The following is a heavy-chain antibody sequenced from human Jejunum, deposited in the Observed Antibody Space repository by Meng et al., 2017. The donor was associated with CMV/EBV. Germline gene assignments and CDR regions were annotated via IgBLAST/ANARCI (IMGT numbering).Heavy chain of an antibody. D-gene: IGHD1-26*01. CDR1: DFIFNKYW. CDR2: IDGDGSSA. CDR3: AKDVGY. J-gene: IGHJ4*02. V-gene: IGHV3-74*01. Sequence: EVQLVESGGGLVQPGGSLRLSCAASDFIFNKYWMDWVRQVPGKGLVWVARIDGDGSSANYADSVKGRFTISRDNAKNTLYLDMSSLRAEDTAVYYCAKDVGYWGQGTLVTVSS.